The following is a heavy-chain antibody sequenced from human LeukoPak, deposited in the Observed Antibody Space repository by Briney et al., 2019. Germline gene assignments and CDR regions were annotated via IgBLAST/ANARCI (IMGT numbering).Heavy chain of an antibody. V-gene: IGHV3-33*01. CDR2: IWYDGSNK. J-gene: IGHJ4*02. CDR3: ARERYDSSGYYNFDY. Sequence: GALRLSCAASGFTFSCYGMHWVRQAPGKGLEWVAVIWYDGSNKYYADSAKGRFTISRDNSKNTLYLQMNSLRAEDTAVYYCARERYDSSGYYNFDYWGQGTLVTVSS. CDR1: GFTFSCYG. D-gene: IGHD3-22*01.